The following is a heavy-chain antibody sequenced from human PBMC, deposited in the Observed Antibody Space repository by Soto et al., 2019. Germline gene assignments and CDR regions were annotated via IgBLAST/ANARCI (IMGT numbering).Heavy chain of an antibody. J-gene: IGHJ4*02. CDR3: ARVERGYYDSSGYSPFGY. CDR2: IIPIFGTA. V-gene: IGHV1-69*06. D-gene: IGHD3-22*01. CDR1: GGTFSSYA. Sequence: QVQLVQSGAEVKKPGSSVKVSCKASGGTFSSYAISWVRQAPGQGLEWMGGIIPIFGTANYAQKFQGRVTMTADKSTSTAYMELSSLRSEDTAVYYCARVERGYYDSSGYSPFGYWGQGTLVTVSS.